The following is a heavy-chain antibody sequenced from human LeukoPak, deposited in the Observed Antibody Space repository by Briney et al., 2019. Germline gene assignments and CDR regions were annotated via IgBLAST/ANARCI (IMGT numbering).Heavy chain of an antibody. V-gene: IGHV4-39*07. D-gene: IGHD5-24*01. Sequence: SETLSLTCTVSGGSISSSSYYWGWIRQPPGKGLEWIGSIYYSGSTYYNPSLESRVTISVDTSKNQFSLKLSSVTAADTAVYYCARVGWPHFDYWGQGTLVTVSS. CDR2: IYYSGST. CDR1: GGSISSSSYY. J-gene: IGHJ4*02. CDR3: ARVGWPHFDY.